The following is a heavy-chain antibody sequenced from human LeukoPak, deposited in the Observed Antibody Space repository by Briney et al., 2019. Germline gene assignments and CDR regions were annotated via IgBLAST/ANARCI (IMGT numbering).Heavy chain of an antibody. CDR2: INHSGSI. J-gene: IGHJ4*02. CDR1: GGSFSGYY. V-gene: IGHV4-34*01. D-gene: IGHD1-14*01. Sequence: SETLSLTCAVYGGSFSGYYWTWIRQPPGKGLEWIGEINHSGSINYNPSLKSRVTISVDTSKNQFSLRLSSVTAADTAMYYCAMGAYNNTWYGIGYWGQGTLVTVSS. CDR3: AMGAYNNTWYGIGY.